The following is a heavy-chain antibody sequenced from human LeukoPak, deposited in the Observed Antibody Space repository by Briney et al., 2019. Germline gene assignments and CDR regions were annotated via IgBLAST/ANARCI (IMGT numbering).Heavy chain of an antibody. D-gene: IGHD6-13*01. CDR2: IYYSGST. J-gene: IGHJ4*02. V-gene: IGHV4-39*07. Sequence: SETLSLTCTVSGGSISSSSYYWGWIRQPPGRGLEWIGSIYYSGSTYCNPSLKSRVTISVDTSKNQFSLKLSSVTAADTAVYYCARTLSSSPSRFDYWGQGTLVTVSS. CDR3: ARTLSSSPSRFDY. CDR1: GGSISSSSYY.